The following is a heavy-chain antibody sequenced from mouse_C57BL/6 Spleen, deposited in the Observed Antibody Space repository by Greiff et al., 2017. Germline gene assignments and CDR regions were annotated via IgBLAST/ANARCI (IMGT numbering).Heavy chain of an antibody. V-gene: IGHV5-4*01. CDR1: GFTFSSYA. Sequence: EVKLMESGGGLVKPGGSLKLSCAASGFTFSSYAMSWVRQTPEKRLEWVATISDGGSYTYYPDNVKGRFTISRDNAKNNLYLQMSHLKSEDTAMYYCARDGTTVSWYFDVWGTGTTVTVSS. CDR3: ARDGTTVSWYFDV. J-gene: IGHJ1*03. D-gene: IGHD1-1*01. CDR2: ISDGGSYT.